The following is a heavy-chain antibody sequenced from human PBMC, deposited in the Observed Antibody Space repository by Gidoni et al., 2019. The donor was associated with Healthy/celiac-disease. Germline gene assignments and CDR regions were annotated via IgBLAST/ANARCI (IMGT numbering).Heavy chain of an antibody. CDR3: AKGRRYYYYYMDV. Sequence: EVQLLESGGGLVQPGGSLRLSCAASGFTFSSYAMSWVRQAPGKGLEWVSAISGSGGSTYYADSVKSRFTISRDNSKNTLYLQMNSLRAEDTAVYYCAKGRRYYYYYMDVWGKGTTVTVSS. CDR2: ISGSGGST. V-gene: IGHV3-23*01. J-gene: IGHJ6*03. CDR1: GFTFSSYA.